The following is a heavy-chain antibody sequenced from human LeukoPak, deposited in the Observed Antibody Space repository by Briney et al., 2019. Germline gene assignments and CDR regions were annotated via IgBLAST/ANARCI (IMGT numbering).Heavy chain of an antibody. CDR2: IISSSSYI. D-gene: IGHD3-9*01. V-gene: IGHV3-21*01. CDR1: GFTFSSYS. Sequence: AGSLTLSCAVSGFTFSSYSMNWVRQAPGKGLEWVSSIISSSSYIYYADSVKRRFTITRDNTKNSLYLQMNSLRADDTAVYYCARESDFVWLLSWSFSPSLDYWGQGTLVTVSS. CDR3: ARESDFVWLLSWSFSPSLDY. J-gene: IGHJ4*02.